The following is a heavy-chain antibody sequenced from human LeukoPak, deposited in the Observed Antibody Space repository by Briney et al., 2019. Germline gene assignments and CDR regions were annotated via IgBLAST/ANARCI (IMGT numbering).Heavy chain of an antibody. D-gene: IGHD4-17*01. CDR2: INHSGGT. V-gene: IGHV4-34*01. CDR3: ARADYGDSAMRWLDP. CDR1: GGSFSGYY. Sequence: PSETLSLTCAVYGGSFSGYYWSWIRQPPGKGLEWIGEINHSGGTNYNPSLKSRVSISVDTYKNQFSLKLSSVTAADTAVYYCARADYGDSAMRWLDPWGQGTLVTVSS. J-gene: IGHJ5*02.